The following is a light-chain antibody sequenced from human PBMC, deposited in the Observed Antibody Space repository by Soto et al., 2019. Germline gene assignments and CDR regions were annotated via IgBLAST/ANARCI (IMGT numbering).Light chain of an antibody. CDR3: SSYADNNLL. V-gene: IGLV2-8*01. Sequence: QSALTQPPSASGSPGQSVTISCIGTSSDVGGYNYVSWYQQHPGKAPKLMIFEVSKRPSGVPDRFSGSKSGNTASLTVSGLQAEDEADYYCSSYADNNLLFGGGTKLTVL. CDR2: EVS. CDR1: SSDVGGYNY. J-gene: IGLJ2*01.